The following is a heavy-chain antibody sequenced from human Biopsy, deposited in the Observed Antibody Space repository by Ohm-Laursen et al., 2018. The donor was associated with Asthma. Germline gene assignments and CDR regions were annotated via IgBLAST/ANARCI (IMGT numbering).Heavy chain of an antibody. Sequence: SETLSLTCTVSGASIGTPDYHWSWIRQAPGKGLEWIGFVFWSGSTHYSRSLERRVSISIDTATNEFSMKLWSVTPADTAVYFCARVVSYGDIYFGIDVWGPGNTVVVS. J-gene: IGHJ6*02. CDR2: VFWSGST. CDR1: GASIGTPDYH. D-gene: IGHD4-17*01. CDR3: ARVVSYGDIYFGIDV. V-gene: IGHV4-30-4*01.